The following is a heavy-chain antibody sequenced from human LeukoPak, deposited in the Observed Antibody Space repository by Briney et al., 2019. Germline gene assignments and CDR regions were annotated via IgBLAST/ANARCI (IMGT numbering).Heavy chain of an antibody. J-gene: IGHJ5*02. D-gene: IGHD3-16*01. CDR1: GGSISSSSYY. V-gene: IGHV4-39*07. CDR3: ARDSLGIDP. CDR2: IYYSGST. Sequence: SETLSLTCTVSGGSISSSSYYWGWIRQPPGKGLEWIGSIYYSGSTYYNPSLKSRVTISVDTSKNQFSLRLSSVTAADTAVYYCARDSLGIDPWGQGTLVTVSS.